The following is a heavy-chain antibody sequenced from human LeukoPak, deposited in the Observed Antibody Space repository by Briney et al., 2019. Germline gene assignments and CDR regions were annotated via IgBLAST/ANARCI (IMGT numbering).Heavy chain of an antibody. Sequence: GGSLKLSCAASGFTFSNNYMSWIRQTPGKGLEWVSYISSSSSYTNYADSVKGRFTISRDNANNSLYLQMNSLRAEDTAVYFCARGQEVTEIPAAYWGEGNMVSVPS. CDR3: ARGQEVTEIPAAY. J-gene: IGHJ4*01. D-gene: IGHD2-21*02. CDR1: GFTFSNNY. V-gene: IGHV3-11*05. CDR2: ISSSSSYT.